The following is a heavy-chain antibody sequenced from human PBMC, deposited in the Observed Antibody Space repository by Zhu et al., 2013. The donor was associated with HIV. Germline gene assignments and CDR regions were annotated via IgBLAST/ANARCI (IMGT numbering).Heavy chain of an antibody. D-gene: IGHD2-2*01. J-gene: IGHJ5*02. CDR2: MNANSGNT. Sequence: QAQLVQSGAEVKKPGASVKVSCKASGYAFTSYDINWVRQATGQGPEWMGWMNANSGNTGYAQKFQGRVTMTRNISISTAYMELSSLRFEDTAVYYCAKKHIVVVGHARTNFDPWGQGTLVTVSS. CDR3: AKKHIVVVGHARTNFDP. CDR1: GYAFTSYD. V-gene: IGHV1-8*01.